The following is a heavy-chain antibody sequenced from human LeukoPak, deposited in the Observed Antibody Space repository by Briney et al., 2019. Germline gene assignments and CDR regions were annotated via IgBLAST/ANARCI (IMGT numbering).Heavy chain of an antibody. D-gene: IGHD6-6*01. J-gene: IGHJ6*03. CDR1: GFTFSSYS. CDR3: ASSSQSYYYYYYMDV. Sequence: GGSLRLSCAASGFTFSSYSMSWVRQAPGKGLEWVSVIYSGGSTYYADSVKGRFTISRDNSKNTLYLQMNSLRAEDTAVYYCASSSQSYYYYYYMDVWGKGTTVTVSS. CDR2: IYSGGST. V-gene: IGHV3-53*01.